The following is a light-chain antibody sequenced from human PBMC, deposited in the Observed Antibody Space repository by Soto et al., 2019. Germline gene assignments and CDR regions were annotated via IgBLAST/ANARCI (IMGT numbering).Light chain of an antibody. CDR3: QHYDSYSWT. CDR1: QSISSW. V-gene: IGKV1-5*03. J-gene: IGKJ1*01. Sequence: DIQMTQSPSTLSVSVGDRVTITCRASQSISSWLAWYQQKPGKAPKVLIYKASSLESGVPSRFSGSGSGTEFTLTISSLQPDDFATYYCQHYDSYSWTFGQGTKVEIK. CDR2: KAS.